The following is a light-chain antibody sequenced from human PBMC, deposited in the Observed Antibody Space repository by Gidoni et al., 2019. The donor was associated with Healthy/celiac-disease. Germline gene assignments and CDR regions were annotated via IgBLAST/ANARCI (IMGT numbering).Light chain of an antibody. J-gene: IGKJ2*01. CDR2: AAS. V-gene: IGKV1-39*01. CDR1: QSINSY. Sequence: DIQMTQSPSSLSASVGDRVTITCRASQSINSYLNWYQQKPGKAPKLLIYAASSLQSGVPSRFSGSGSGTDFTLTISSLQPEDFATYYCQQSYSIPHTFXXXTKLEIK. CDR3: QQSYSIPHT.